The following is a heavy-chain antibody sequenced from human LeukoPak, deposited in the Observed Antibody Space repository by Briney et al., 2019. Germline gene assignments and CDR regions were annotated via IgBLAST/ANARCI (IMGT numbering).Heavy chain of an antibody. Sequence: SETLSLTCAVSGYSISSGYYWGWIRRPPGRGLEWIGSIYHSGSTYYNPSLKSRVTISVDTSKNQFSLKLNSVTAADTAVYYCARHSLYYGSGSYYRFDYWGQGTLVTVSS. J-gene: IGHJ4*02. CDR1: GYSISSGYY. CDR3: ARHSLYYGSGSYYRFDY. CDR2: IYHSGST. D-gene: IGHD3-10*01. V-gene: IGHV4-38-2*01.